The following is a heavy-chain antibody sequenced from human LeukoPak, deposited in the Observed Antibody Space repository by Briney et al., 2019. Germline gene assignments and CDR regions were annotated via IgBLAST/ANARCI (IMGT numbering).Heavy chain of an antibody. CDR3: ARDVDFSFDY. D-gene: IGHD3/OR15-3a*01. Sequence: GGSLRLSCAASGFIFSSYTMIWVRQAPGKGLEWVSSISSSSTYIYYADSVKGRFTVSRDNAEDSVYLQMNSLRVEDTAVYYCARDVDFSFDYWGQGILVTVSS. V-gene: IGHV3-21*01. CDR1: GFIFSSYT. CDR2: ISSSSTYI. J-gene: IGHJ4*02.